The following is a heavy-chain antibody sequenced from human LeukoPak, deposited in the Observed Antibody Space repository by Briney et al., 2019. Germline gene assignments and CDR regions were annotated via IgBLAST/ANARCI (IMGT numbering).Heavy chain of an antibody. CDR3: ARGRRKLGYCSSTSCAALDY. CDR1: GGSFSGHY. V-gene: IGHV4-34*01. CDR2: INHSGST. D-gene: IGHD2-2*01. J-gene: IGHJ4*02. Sequence: SDTLTLTCDVYGGSFSGHYWSWIRQPPGKGLEWIGEINHSGSTNYNPSLNSRITITVDTSKNQFSLKLSSVTAADTAVYYCARGRRKLGYCSSTSCAALDYWGQGTLVTVSS.